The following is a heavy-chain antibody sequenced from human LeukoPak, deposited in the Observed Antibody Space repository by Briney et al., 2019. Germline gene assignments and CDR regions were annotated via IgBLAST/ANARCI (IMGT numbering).Heavy chain of an antibody. CDR1: GGSISSYY. V-gene: IGHV4-4*07. Sequence: SETLSLTCTVSGGSISSYYWSWTRHPAGKGLEWIGRIYNSGSTNYNPSLKSRVTISVDKSKNQFSLKLSSVTAADTAVYYCARESRAATYWGQGSLVTVSS. D-gene: IGHD6-6*01. J-gene: IGHJ4*02. CDR3: ARESRAATY. CDR2: IYNSGST.